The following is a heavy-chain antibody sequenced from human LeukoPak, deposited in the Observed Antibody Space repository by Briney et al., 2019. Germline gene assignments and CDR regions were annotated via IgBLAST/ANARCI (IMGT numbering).Heavy chain of an antibody. J-gene: IGHJ6*03. V-gene: IGHV4-4*02. CDR2: IYHSGST. CDR1: GGSIRSSNW. Sequence: SGTLSLTCAVSGGSIRSSNWWSWVRQPPGKGLEWIGEIYHSGSTNYNPSLKSRVTISVDTSKNQFSLKLSSVTAADTAVYYCARTEESGYSYRYFGYYYYMDVWGKGTTVTVSS. CDR3: ARTEESGYSYRYFGYYYYMDV. D-gene: IGHD5-18*01.